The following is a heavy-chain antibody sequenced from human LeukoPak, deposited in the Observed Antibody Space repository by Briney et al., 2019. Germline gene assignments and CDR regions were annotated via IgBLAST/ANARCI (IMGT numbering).Heavy chain of an antibody. CDR2: IYYSGST. CDR1: GGSISSYY. V-gene: IGHV4-59*12. Sequence: SETLSLTCTVSGGSISSYYWSWIRQPPGKGLEWIGYIYYSGSTNYNPSLKSRVTISVDTSKNQFSLKLSSVTAADTAMYYCASVDTHDAFHIWGQGTMVTVSS. D-gene: IGHD2-21*01. CDR3: ASVDTHDAFHI. J-gene: IGHJ3*02.